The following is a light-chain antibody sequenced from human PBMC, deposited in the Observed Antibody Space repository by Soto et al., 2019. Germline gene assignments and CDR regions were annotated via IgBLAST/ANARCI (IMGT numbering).Light chain of an antibody. Sequence: QSALTQPASVSGSPGQSITISCTGASSDVGGYNYVSWYQQHPGKAPKLMIYDVSNRPSGISNRFSGSKSGNMASLTISGLQAEDEADYYCSSYTSSSTSVFGTGTKVTVL. V-gene: IGLV2-14*01. CDR1: SSDVGGYNY. CDR2: DVS. J-gene: IGLJ1*01. CDR3: SSYTSSSTSV.